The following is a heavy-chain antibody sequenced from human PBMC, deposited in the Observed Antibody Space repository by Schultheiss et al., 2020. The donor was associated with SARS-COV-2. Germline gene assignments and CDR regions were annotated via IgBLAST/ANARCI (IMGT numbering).Heavy chain of an antibody. CDR1: GFTFGDYA. Sequence: GGSLRLSCTASGFTFGDYAMSWVRQAPGKGLEWVGFIRSKAYGGTTEYAASVKGRFTISRDDSKSIAYLQMNSLKTEDTAVYYCAKLKGMTTVTTYLYWYFDLWGRGTLVTVSS. CDR2: IRSKAYGGTT. CDR3: AKLKGMTTVTTYLYWYFDL. V-gene: IGHV3-49*04. J-gene: IGHJ2*01. D-gene: IGHD4-17*01.